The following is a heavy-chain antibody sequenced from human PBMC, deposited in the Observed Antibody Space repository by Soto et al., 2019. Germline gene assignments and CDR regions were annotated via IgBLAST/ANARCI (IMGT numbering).Heavy chain of an antibody. V-gene: IGHV3-23*01. D-gene: IGHD6-13*01. CDR3: AIWVEGSSLYFDY. CDR2: ISGSGYNS. Sequence: EVQLLESGGDLVQPGGSLRLSCAASGFTFSKYAMTWARQAPGKGLEWVSAISGSGYNSYYADSVDGRFTISRDNSKNTLFLQMDSLRVEDTAVYYCAIWVEGSSLYFDYWGQGTLVTVPS. CDR1: GFTFSKYA. J-gene: IGHJ4*02.